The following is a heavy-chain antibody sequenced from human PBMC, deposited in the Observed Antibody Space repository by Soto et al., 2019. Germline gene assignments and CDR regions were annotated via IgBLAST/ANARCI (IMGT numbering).Heavy chain of an antibody. J-gene: IGHJ4*02. Sequence: SETLSLTCTVSGGSISSGGYYWSWIRQHPGKGLEWIGYIYYSGSTYYNPSLKSRVTISVDTSKNQFSLKLSSVTAADTAVYYCARSSWYSYYFDYWGQGTLVTVSS. CDR1: GGSISSGGYY. CDR3: ARSSWYSYYFDY. CDR2: IYYSGST. V-gene: IGHV4-31*03. D-gene: IGHD6-13*01.